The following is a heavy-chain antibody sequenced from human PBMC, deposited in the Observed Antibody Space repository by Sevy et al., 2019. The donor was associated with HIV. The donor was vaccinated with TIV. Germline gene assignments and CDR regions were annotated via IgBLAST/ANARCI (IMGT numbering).Heavy chain of an antibody. Sequence: ASVKVSCKASGGSFSSYSITWVRQAPGRGLEWMGGILPIFRTTNYAQKFQGRLTVTADESTSTAYMELSSLRSEDTAVYCCAREFSGKSGYDFGSYYYNAMDVWGQGTTVTVSS. CDR1: GGSFSSYS. D-gene: IGHD5-12*01. CDR2: ILPIFRTT. J-gene: IGHJ6*02. V-gene: IGHV1-69*13. CDR3: AREFSGKSGYDFGSYYYNAMDV.